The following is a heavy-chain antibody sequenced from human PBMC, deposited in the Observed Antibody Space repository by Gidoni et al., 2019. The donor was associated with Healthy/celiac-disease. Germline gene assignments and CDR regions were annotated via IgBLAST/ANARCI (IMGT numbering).Heavy chain of an antibody. Sequence: QVQLVQSGAEVKKPGASVKVSCKASGYTVTSYGISWVRQAPGQGLEWMGWISAYNGNTNYAQKLQGRVTMTTDTSTSTAYMELRSLRSDDTAVYYCARDAPYYYGSGSYRPIDYWGQGTLVTVSS. CDR1: GYTVTSYG. D-gene: IGHD3-10*01. V-gene: IGHV1-18*04. CDR3: ARDAPYYYGSGSYRPIDY. J-gene: IGHJ4*02. CDR2: ISAYNGNT.